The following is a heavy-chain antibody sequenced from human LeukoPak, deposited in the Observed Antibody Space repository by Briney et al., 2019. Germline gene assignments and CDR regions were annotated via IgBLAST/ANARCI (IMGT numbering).Heavy chain of an antibody. J-gene: IGHJ5*02. D-gene: IGHD3-10*01. V-gene: IGHV3-7*01. Sequence: GGSLRLSCAASGFTFTTYWMGWVRQAPGKGLEWVASIKQDGSEKYYVDSVKSRFTISRDSAENTVYLQMKSLKGEDTAFYYCARPLLYYYGSETYFWFDLWGQGTLVTVSS. CDR3: ARPLLYYYGSETYFWFDL. CDR2: IKQDGSEK. CDR1: GFTFTTYW.